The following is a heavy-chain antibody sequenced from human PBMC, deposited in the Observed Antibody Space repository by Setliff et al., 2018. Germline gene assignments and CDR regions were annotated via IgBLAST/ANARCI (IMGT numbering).Heavy chain of an antibody. J-gene: IGHJ3*02. D-gene: IGHD3-22*01. CDR3: ARDVFPYHYEGAFDI. V-gene: IGHV1-46*01. CDR1: GYTFTSHY. Sequence: ASVKVSCKASGYTFTSHYMHWVRQAPGLGLEWMGTINPSSGRTSYTQKFQGRVTMTRDTSTSTVYMDMSSLRSEDTAVYYCARDVFPYHYEGAFDIWGQGTMVTVS. CDR2: INPSSGRT.